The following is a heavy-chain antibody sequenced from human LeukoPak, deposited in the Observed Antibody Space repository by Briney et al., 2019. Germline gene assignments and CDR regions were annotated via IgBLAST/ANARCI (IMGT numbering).Heavy chain of an antibody. CDR2: ISPNSGGT. Sequence: ASVKVSCKASGYTFTGYYMHWVRQAPGQGLEWMGWISPNSGGTNYAQKFQGRVTMTRDTSISTAYMELSRLRSDDTAVYYCARDSGDIAVATLFAFDIWGQGTMVTVSS. D-gene: IGHD6-19*01. V-gene: IGHV1-2*02. J-gene: IGHJ3*02. CDR3: ARDSGDIAVATLFAFDI. CDR1: GYTFTGYY.